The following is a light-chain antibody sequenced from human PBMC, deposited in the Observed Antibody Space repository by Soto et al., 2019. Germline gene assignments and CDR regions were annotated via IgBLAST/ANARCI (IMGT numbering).Light chain of an antibody. J-gene: IGLJ2*01. CDR2: DVS. V-gene: IGLV2-14*01. CDR3: SSYTSSSTVV. CDR1: SSDVGGYNF. Sequence: QSVLTQPASVSGSPGQSITISCTGTSSDVGGYNFVSWYQQHPGTAPKLMIYDVSNRPSGVSNRFSGSKSGNTASLTISGLQLEDEADYYCSSYTSSSTVVFGGGTKVTVL.